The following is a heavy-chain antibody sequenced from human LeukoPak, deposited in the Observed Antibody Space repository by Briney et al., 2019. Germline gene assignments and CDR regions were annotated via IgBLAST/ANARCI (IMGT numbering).Heavy chain of an antibody. CDR2: ISAYNGNT. D-gene: IGHD1-26*01. CDR3: ARCYGGSPTKPYYYYYYYMDV. CDR1: GYTFTSYG. V-gene: IGHV1-18*01. J-gene: IGHJ6*03. Sequence: ASVKVSCKASGYTFTSYGISWVRQAPGQGLEWVGWISAYNGNTSYAQKLQGRVTMATDTSTSTAYMELRSLRSDDTAVYYCARCYGGSPTKPYYYYYYYMDVWGKGTTVTVSS.